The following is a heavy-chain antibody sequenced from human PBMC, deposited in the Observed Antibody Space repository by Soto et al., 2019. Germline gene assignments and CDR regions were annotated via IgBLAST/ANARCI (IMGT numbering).Heavy chain of an antibody. CDR1: GGSISSGGYY. CDR2: IFYSGPT. Sequence: QVQLQESGPGLVKPSQTLSLTCTVSGGSISSGGYYWSWIRQHPGKGLEWIGYIFYSGPTYYNPSPTSRVTLSVDTSKYQFSLTLSSVTAAATAVYYCARSVDPWGQGTLVTVSS. V-gene: IGHV4-31*03. CDR3: ARSVDP. J-gene: IGHJ5*02.